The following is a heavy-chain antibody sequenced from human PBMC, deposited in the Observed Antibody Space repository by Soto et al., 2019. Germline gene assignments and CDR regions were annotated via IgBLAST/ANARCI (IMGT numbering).Heavy chain of an antibody. Sequence: ASAKVSCKVSGYTLTELSMHWVRQAPGKGLEWMGGFDPEDGGTIYAQKFQGRVTMTEDTSTDTAYMELSSLRSEDTAVYYCATVPVLRFLEWLPNFVYWGQGTLVTVSS. CDR1: GYTLTELS. CDR3: ATVPVLRFLEWLPNFVY. J-gene: IGHJ4*02. CDR2: FDPEDGGT. D-gene: IGHD3-3*01. V-gene: IGHV1-24*01.